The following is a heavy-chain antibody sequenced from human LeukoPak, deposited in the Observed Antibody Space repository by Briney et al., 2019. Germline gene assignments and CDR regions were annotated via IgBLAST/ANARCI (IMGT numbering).Heavy chain of an antibody. J-gene: IGHJ4*02. V-gene: IGHV3-74*01. CDR1: GFTFSDYW. Sequence: GGSLRLSCAASGFTFSDYWMHGVRQAPGKGLVWVTRVNSDGMSTLYADSVKGRFTISRDNAKNTLYLQLNGLRAEDTAVYYCARGTTSGWPDYFDYWGQGTLVTVSS. CDR3: ARGTTSGWPDYFDY. CDR2: VNSDGMST. D-gene: IGHD6-19*01.